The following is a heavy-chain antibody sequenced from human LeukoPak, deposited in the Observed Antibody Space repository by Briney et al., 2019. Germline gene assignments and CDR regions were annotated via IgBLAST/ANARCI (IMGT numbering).Heavy chain of an antibody. CDR2: INPGDYST. CDR1: GGTFSSYA. Sequence: GASVKVSCKASGGTFSSYAISWVRQAPGQGLEWMGKINPGDYSTNYAQKFQGRVTMTRDTSTSTVYMELSSLRSEDRAVYYCARDGFPVIGVTWPDCWGQGTLVTVSS. CDR3: ARDGFPVIGVTWPDC. V-gene: IGHV1-46*01. D-gene: IGHD2-21*01. J-gene: IGHJ4*02.